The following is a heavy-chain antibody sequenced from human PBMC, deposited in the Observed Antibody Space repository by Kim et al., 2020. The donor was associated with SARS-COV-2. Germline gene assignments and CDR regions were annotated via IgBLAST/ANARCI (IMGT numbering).Heavy chain of an antibody. V-gene: IGHV1-2*02. Sequence: ASVKVSCKASGYTFTGYYIHWVRQAPGEGLERMGWINPNSGGTNYAQKFQGRVTMTRDTSISTAYMEVNSLRSDDTAVYYCARVSGYDTSGYPGFFDYWGQGTLVTV. J-gene: IGHJ4*02. D-gene: IGHD3-22*01. CDR2: INPNSGGT. CDR1: GYTFTGYY. CDR3: ARVSGYDTSGYPGFFDY.